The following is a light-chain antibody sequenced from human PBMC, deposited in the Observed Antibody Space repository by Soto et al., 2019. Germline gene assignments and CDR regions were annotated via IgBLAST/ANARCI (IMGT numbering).Light chain of an antibody. V-gene: IGKV3-15*01. J-gene: IGKJ3*01. Sequence: EIVMTQSPATLSVSPGERATLSCRASQSVSSSLARYQQKPGQAPRLLISAASTRATGIPAGVSGRGSGTEFALSISRVQSEDFAVYHCHQYNPWPYAFVPGTKLDIK. CDR1: QSVSSS. CDR3: HQYNPWPYA. CDR2: AAS.